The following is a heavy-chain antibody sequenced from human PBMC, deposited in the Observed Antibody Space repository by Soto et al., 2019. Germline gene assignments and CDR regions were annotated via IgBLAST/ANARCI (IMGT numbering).Heavy chain of an antibody. CDR3: ARDSGYCSGGSCYTPSFDY. J-gene: IGHJ4*02. Sequence: GASVKVSCKASGGTFSSYAISWVRQALGQGLEWMGGIIPIFGTANYAQKFQGRVTITADESTSTAYMELSSLRSEDTAVYYCARDSGYCSGGSCYTPSFDYWGQGTLVTVSS. CDR2: IIPIFGTA. D-gene: IGHD2-15*01. V-gene: IGHV1-69*13. CDR1: GGTFSSYA.